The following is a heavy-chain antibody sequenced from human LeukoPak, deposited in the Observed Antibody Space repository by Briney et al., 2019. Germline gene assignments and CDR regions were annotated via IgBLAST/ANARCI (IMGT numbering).Heavy chain of an antibody. V-gene: IGHV3-21*01. J-gene: IGHJ4*02. Sequence: PGGSLRLSCAASGFTFSSYSMNWVRQAPGKGLEWVSSISSSSSYIYYADSVKGRFTISRDNAKNSLYLQMNSLRAEDTAVYYCARATSSSGPLDYWGQGTLVTVSS. D-gene: IGHD3-22*01. CDR2: ISSSSSYI. CDR1: GFTFSSYS. CDR3: ARATSSSGPLDY.